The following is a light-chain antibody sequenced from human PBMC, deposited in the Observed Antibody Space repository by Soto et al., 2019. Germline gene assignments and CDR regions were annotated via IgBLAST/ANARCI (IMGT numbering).Light chain of an antibody. CDR2: DVS. CDR1: SSDVGGYNH. J-gene: IGLJ3*02. Sequence: QSASVSGSPGQSITISCTGASSDVGGYNHVTWYQQPPGKAPKLIIYDVSSRPSGVSNRFSGSKSGNTASLTISGLQAEDEAEYYCSSYTSRITWVFGGGTKLTVL. CDR3: SSYTSRITWV. V-gene: IGLV2-14*01.